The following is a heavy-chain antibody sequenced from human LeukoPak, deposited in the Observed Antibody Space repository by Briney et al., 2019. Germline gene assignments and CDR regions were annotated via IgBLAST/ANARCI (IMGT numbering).Heavy chain of an antibody. D-gene: IGHD2-2*01. CDR1: GFTFSSNA. Sequence: GGSLRLSCAASGFTFSSNAMTWVRQPSGKGLEWVSGISGSGGSTYYADSVKGRFTISRDNSKNTLYLQMNSLRAEDTAVYYCAKDLTSWNYWGQGTLVTVSS. V-gene: IGHV3-23*01. CDR3: AKDLTSWNY. J-gene: IGHJ4*02. CDR2: ISGSGGST.